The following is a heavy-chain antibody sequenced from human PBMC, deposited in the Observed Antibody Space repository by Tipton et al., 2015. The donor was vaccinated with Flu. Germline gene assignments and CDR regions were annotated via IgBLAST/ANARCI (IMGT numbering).Heavy chain of an antibody. D-gene: IGHD4-11*01. J-gene: IGHJ5*02. V-gene: IGHV4-61*01. CDR3: ARRDYSNYVSDPKNWFDP. CDR1: GGSVTSENHF. CDR2: IHIAGET. Sequence: LRLSCTVSGGSVTSENHFWSWVRQPPGKALEWIGSIHIAGETEYNPSLRSRVTMSIDASKNQFSLRLSSMTAADTAVYYCARRDYSNYVSDPKNWFDPWGQGILVAVSS.